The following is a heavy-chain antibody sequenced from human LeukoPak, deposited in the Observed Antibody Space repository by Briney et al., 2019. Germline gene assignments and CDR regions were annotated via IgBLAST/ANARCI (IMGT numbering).Heavy chain of an antibody. CDR2: ISSSSSTI. CDR1: GFTFSSYS. J-gene: IGHJ3*02. V-gene: IGHV3-48*01. D-gene: IGHD1-26*01. CDR3: ASYSGSYYGAFDI. Sequence: PGGSLRLSCAASGFTFSSYSMNWVRQAPGKGLDWVSYISSSSSTIYYADSVKGRFTISRDNAKDSLYLQMNSLRAEDTAVYYCASYSGSYYGAFDIWGQGTMVTVSS.